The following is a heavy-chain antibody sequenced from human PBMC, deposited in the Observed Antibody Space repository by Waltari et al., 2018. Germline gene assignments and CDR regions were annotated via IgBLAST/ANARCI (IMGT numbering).Heavy chain of an antibody. CDR3: AKTRRGYTNYVSYYYGMDV. Sequence: QVQVQHWGAGLLKPSETQSPTCAGYGGLLVGSYWSWIRQPPGKGLEWIGEISPGGHTNYNPALASRVTISVDTSKNQFSLKVSSVTAADTSVYYCAKTRRGYTNYVSYYYGMDVWGQGTTVTVSS. J-gene: IGHJ6*02. CDR2: ISPGGHT. V-gene: IGHV4-34*01. CDR1: GGLLVGSY. D-gene: IGHD6-25*01.